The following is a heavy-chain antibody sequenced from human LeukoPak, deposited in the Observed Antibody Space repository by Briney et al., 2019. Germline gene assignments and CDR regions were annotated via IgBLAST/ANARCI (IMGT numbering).Heavy chain of an antibody. Sequence: GESLQISCQGSGYSFTSYWIGWVRQMPGKGLEWMGIIYPGDSDTRYSPSFQGQVTISADKSVSTAYLQWSSLKVSDSAMYYCATRDRRLGYFDYWGQGTLVTVSS. D-gene: IGHD2-21*02. CDR1: GYSFTSYW. J-gene: IGHJ4*02. CDR3: ATRDRRLGYFDY. CDR2: IYPGDSDT. V-gene: IGHV5-51*01.